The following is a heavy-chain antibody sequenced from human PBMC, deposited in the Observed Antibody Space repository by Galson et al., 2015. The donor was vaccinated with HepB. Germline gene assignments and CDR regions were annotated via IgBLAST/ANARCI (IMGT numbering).Heavy chain of an antibody. CDR2: IVVGSGNT. Sequence: SVKVSCKASGFTFTSSAVQWVRQARGQRLEWIGWIVVGSGNTNYAQKFQERVTITRDMSTSTAYMELSSLRSEDTAVYYCAAEWDTAMALDYWGQGTTVTVSS. V-gene: IGHV1-58*01. CDR1: GFTFTSSA. CDR3: AAEWDTAMALDY. J-gene: IGHJ4*03. D-gene: IGHD5-18*01.